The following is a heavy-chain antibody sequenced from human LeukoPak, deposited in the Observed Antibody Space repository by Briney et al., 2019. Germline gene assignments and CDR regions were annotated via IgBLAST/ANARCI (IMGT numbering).Heavy chain of an antibody. D-gene: IGHD1-26*01. Sequence: GGSLRLSCAASGFTFSSYGMHWVRQAPGKGLEWVAVIWYDGSNKYYADSVKGRFTISRDNSKNTLYLQMNSLRAEDTAVYYCARDGYSGSSDYWGQGTLVTVSS. CDR2: IWYDGSNK. J-gene: IGHJ4*02. CDR1: GFTFSSYG. V-gene: IGHV3-33*01. CDR3: ARDGYSGSSDY.